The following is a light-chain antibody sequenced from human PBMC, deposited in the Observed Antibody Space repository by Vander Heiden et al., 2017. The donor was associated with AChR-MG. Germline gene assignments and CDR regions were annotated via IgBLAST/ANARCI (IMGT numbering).Light chain of an antibody. V-gene: IGLV2-8*01. Sequence: QSALTQPPSASGSPGQSVTISCTGTSSDVGNYNYVSWYQQYPGKAPKLIIDEVSKRPSGVPDRFSGSKSGNTASLTVSGLQPEDEADYYCSSYAGSNSYVFGTGTKVIV. J-gene: IGLJ1*01. CDR1: SSDVGNYNY. CDR2: EVS. CDR3: SSYAGSNSYV.